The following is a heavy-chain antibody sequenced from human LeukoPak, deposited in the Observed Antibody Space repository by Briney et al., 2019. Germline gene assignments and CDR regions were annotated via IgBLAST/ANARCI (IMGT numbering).Heavy chain of an antibody. D-gene: IGHD1/OR15-1a*01. J-gene: IGHJ4*02. CDR2: ISPSGGST. V-gene: IGHV1-46*01. CDR3: ARDRQQKAPAYYFDY. Sequence: ASVKVSCKASGYTFTSYYMHWVRQAPGQGLEWMGIISPSGGSTSYAQKFQGRVTMTRDTSTSTVYMELSSLRSEDTAVYYCARDRQQKAPAYYFDYWGQGTLVTVPS. CDR1: GYTFTSYY.